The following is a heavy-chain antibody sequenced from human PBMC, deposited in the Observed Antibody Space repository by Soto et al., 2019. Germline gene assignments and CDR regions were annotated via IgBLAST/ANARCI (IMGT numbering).Heavy chain of an antibody. Sequence: QVQLQESGPGLVKPSQTLSLTCTVSGGSISSGGYYWSWIRQHPGKGLEWIGYIYCSGSTYYNPSLKSRVNIAVDTSKNQCSLKLSSVTAADTAVYYCARERLMITFEGVIAHDAFDIWGQGTMVNVSS. J-gene: IGHJ3*02. D-gene: IGHD3-16*02. V-gene: IGHV4-31*03. CDR2: IYCSGST. CDR3: ARERLMITFEGVIAHDAFDI. CDR1: GGSISSGGYY.